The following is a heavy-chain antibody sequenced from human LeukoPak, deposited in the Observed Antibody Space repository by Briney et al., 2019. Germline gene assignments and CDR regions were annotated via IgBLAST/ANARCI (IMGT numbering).Heavy chain of an antibody. D-gene: IGHD2-2*01. Sequence: SETLSLTCTVSGGSISPLYWGWIRQAPGKGLEFIGYIYYSGSTNFNPSLKSRVTLSVDTSKSQISLKLTSVTAADTAVYYCARDFLECSRASCLNWFDPWGQGTLVTVSS. CDR3: ARDFLECSRASCLNWFDP. V-gene: IGHV4-59*11. CDR1: GGSISPLY. CDR2: IYYSGST. J-gene: IGHJ5*02.